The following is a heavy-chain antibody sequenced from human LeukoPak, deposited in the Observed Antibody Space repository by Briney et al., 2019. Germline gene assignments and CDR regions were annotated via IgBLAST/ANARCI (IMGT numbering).Heavy chain of an antibody. Sequence: GGSLRLSCAASGFTFSDYYMSWIRQAPGKGLEWVSYISSSGSTIYYADSVKGRFTISRDNAKNSLYLQMNSLRAEDTAVYYCARGGITIFGVDRYYYYYMDVWGKGTTVTVSS. CDR3: ARGGITIFGVDRYYYYYMDV. J-gene: IGHJ6*03. V-gene: IGHV3-11*04. CDR2: ISSSGSTI. CDR1: GFTFSDYY. D-gene: IGHD3-3*01.